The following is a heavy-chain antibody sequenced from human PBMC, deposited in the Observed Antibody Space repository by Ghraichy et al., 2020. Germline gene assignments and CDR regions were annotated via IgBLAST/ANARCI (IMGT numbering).Heavy chain of an antibody. Sequence: GGSLRLSCAASGFTFSSYAMSWVRQAPGKGLEWVSAISGSGGSTYYADSVKGRFTISRDNSKNTLYLQMNSLRAEDTAVYYCAKDGRRVVIAIGVSNYYYMDVWGKGTTVTVSS. CDR1: GFTFSSYA. CDR3: AKDGRRVVIAIGVSNYYYMDV. D-gene: IGHD2-21*01. V-gene: IGHV3-23*01. J-gene: IGHJ6*03. CDR2: ISGSGGST.